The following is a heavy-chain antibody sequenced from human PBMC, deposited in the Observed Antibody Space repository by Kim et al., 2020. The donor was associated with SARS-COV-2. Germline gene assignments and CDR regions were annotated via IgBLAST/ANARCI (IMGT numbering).Heavy chain of an antibody. V-gene: IGHV3-30*01. D-gene: IGHD3-10*01. CDR3: ARSMSGFACDY. J-gene: IGHJ4*02. CDR2: K. Sequence: KHYADAVKGRFTISRDNSKNTLYLQMNSLRAEDTAVYYCARSMSGFACDYWGQGTLVTVSS.